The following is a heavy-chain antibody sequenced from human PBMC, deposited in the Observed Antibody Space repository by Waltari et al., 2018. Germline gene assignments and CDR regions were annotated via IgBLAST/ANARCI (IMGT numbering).Heavy chain of an antibody. CDR3: AKVPGTSQLYYLDN. J-gene: IGHJ4*02. D-gene: IGHD1-1*01. Sequence: QVQLVESGGGAVQPGRSLRLSCAATGFTFSSYARHWVRQAPGKGRGWVTVISSYGDDKYSTDSVKGRFTISRDNSKNTLYLQMNSLRPEDTAVYYCAKVPGTSQLYYLDNWGQGTLVTVSS. CDR2: ISSYGDDK. CDR1: GFTFSSYA. V-gene: IGHV3-30*18.